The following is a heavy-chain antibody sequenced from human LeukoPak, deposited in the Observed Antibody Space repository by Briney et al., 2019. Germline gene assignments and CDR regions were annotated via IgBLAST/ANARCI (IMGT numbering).Heavy chain of an antibody. V-gene: IGHV3-23*01. CDR1: GFTFSNYA. CDR3: AKWGDYDVLTGYYVPDY. D-gene: IGHD3-9*01. Sequence: GGSLRLSCAASGFTFSNYAMSWVRQAPGKGLEWVSAILGSGGSTYYADSVKGRFTVSRDNSKSTLYLQMNSLRAENTALYYCAKWGDYDVLTGYYVPDYWGQGTLVTVSS. CDR2: ILGSGGST. J-gene: IGHJ4*02.